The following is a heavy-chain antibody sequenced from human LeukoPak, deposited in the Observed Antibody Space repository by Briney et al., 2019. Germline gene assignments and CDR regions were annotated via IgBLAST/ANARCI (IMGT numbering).Heavy chain of an antibody. J-gene: IGHJ6*04. CDR3: AELGITMIGGV. V-gene: IGHV3-48*04. D-gene: IGHD3-10*02. CDR1: GFTFSSYG. CDR2: ISSSGSTI. Sequence: GGSLRLSCAASGFTFSSYGMHWVRQAPGKGLEWVSYISSSGSTIYYEDSVKGRFTISRDNAKNSLHLQMNSLRAEDTAVYYCAELGITMIGGVWGKGTTVTTSS.